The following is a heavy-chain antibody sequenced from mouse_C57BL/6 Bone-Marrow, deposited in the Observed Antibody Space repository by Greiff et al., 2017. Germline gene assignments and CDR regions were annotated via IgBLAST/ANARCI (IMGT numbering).Heavy chain of an antibody. J-gene: IGHJ3*01. V-gene: IGHV1-64*01. CDR3: AREDSSGYLFAY. D-gene: IGHD3-2*02. Sequence: QVQLQQPGAELVKPGASVKLSCKASGYTFTSYWMHWVKQRPGQALEWIGMIHPNSGSTNYNEKFKSKATLTVDKSSSTAYMQLSSLTSEDSAVYCCAREDSSGYLFAYWGQGALVTVSA. CDR2: IHPNSGST. CDR1: GYTFTSYW.